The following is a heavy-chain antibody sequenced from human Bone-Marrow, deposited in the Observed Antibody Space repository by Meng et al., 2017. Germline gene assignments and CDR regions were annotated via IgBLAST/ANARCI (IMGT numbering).Heavy chain of an antibody. J-gene: IGHJ4*02. CDR3: ANDYYGSGSYGA. D-gene: IGHD3-10*01. CDR2: IYSGGST. CDR1: GFTVSSNY. Sequence: GESLKISCAASGFTVSSNYMSWVRQAPGKGLEWVSVIYSGGSTYYADSVKGRFTISRDNSKNTLYLQMNSLRAEDTAVYYCANDYYGSGSYGAWGQGTLVTVSS. V-gene: IGHV3-53*01.